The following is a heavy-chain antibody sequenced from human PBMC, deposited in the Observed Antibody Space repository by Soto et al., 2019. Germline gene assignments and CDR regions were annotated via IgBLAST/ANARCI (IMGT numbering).Heavy chain of an antibody. CDR3: ARHYSAMGV. V-gene: IGHV3-53*01. CDR2: IYSDNNT. CDR1: GFTVSSDS. Sequence: PGGSLRLSCAASGFTVSSDSMTWVRQAPGKGLDWISIIYSDNNTDYADSVKGRFSISRDTSKNILYPQMNSLRAEDTAEYYCARHYSAMGVWGQGTTVTVSS. J-gene: IGHJ6*02.